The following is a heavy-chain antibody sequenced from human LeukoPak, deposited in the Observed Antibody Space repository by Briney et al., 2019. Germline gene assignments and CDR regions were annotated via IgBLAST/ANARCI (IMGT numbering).Heavy chain of an antibody. J-gene: IGHJ2*01. CDR3: AKILDYGGSGHFDL. Sequence: SETLSLTCTVSGGSISSSSYYWGWIRQPPGKGLEWIGSIYYSGSTYYNPSLKSRVTISVDTSKNQFSLKLSSVTAADTAVYYCAKILDYGGSGHFDLWGRGTLVTVSS. CDR2: IYYSGST. D-gene: IGHD4-23*01. V-gene: IGHV4-39*01. CDR1: GGSISSSSYY.